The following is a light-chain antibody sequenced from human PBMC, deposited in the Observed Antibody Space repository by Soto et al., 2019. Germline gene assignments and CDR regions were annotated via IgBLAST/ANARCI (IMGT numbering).Light chain of an antibody. CDR3: QQYGSSAWT. CDR1: QSVSSSY. V-gene: IGKV3-20*01. Sequence: ELVLTQSPGILSLSPGERATLSCRASQSVSSSYLAWYQHKPGQAPRLLIYGASSRATGIPDRFSGSGSGTDFTLTISRLEPEDFAVYYCQQYGSSAWTFGQGTKVDIK. J-gene: IGKJ1*01. CDR2: GAS.